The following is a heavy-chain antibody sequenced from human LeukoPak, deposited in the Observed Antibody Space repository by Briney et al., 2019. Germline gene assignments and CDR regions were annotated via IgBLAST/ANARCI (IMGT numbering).Heavy chain of an antibody. V-gene: IGHV3-7*01. CDR2: INQDGSEK. Sequence: GGSLRLSCAASGFTFTTYWMSWVRQAPGKGLERVANINQDGSEKYYVDSVKGRFTISRDNAKNSLYLQMNSLRAEDTAVYFCVRAIGSNTLWGQGTLVTVSS. D-gene: IGHD4-23*01. CDR1: GFTFTTYW. CDR3: VRAIGSNTL. J-gene: IGHJ4*02.